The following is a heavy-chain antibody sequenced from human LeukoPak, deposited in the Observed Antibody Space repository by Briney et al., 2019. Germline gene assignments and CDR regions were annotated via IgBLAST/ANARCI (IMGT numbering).Heavy chain of an antibody. D-gene: IGHD6-6*01. CDR3: ARDEWLGRSIAARDRYYGMDV. Sequence: GGSLRHSCAASGFTFSSYAMHWVRQAPGKGLEWVAVISYDGSNKYYADSVKGRFTISRDNSKNTLYLQMNSLRAEDTAVYYCARDEWLGRSIAARDRYYGMDVWGQGTTVTVSS. CDR1: GFTFSSYA. V-gene: IGHV3-30-3*01. J-gene: IGHJ6*02. CDR2: ISYDGSNK.